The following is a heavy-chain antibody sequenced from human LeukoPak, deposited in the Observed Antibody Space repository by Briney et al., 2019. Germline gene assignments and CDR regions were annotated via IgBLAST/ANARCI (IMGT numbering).Heavy chain of an antibody. Sequence: PGGSLRLSCAASEFTFSNYWMSWVRQAPGKGLEWVASINQDGSDKYYVDSVKGRFTISRDNAKNSLYLQMNSLRVDDTAVYYCASVRGTTRPYDYWGQGTLVTVSS. D-gene: IGHD1-1*01. CDR2: INQDGSDK. CDR1: EFTFSNYW. J-gene: IGHJ4*02. V-gene: IGHV3-7*01. CDR3: ASVRGTTRPYDY.